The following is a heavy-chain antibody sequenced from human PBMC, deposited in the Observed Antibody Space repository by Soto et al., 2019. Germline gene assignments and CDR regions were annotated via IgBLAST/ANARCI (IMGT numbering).Heavy chain of an antibody. J-gene: IGHJ4*02. CDR1: GFTFSSYA. CDR2: ISYDGSNK. V-gene: IGHV3-30-3*01. CDR3: AREAIAAAGPFDY. Sequence: QVQLVESGGGVVQPGRSLRLSCAASGFTFSSYAMHWVRQAPGKGLEWVAVISYDGSNKYYADSVKGRFTISRDNSKNTLYLQMNSLRAEETAVYYCAREAIAAAGPFDYWGQGTLVTVSS. D-gene: IGHD6-13*01.